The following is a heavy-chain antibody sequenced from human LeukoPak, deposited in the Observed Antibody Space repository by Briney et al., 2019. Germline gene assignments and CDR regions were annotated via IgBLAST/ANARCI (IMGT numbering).Heavy chain of an antibody. CDR2: IYYSGST. CDR3: ARGGGITIFGVVPDY. CDR1: GGSISSYY. J-gene: IGHJ4*02. D-gene: IGHD3-3*01. V-gene: IGHV4-59*01. Sequence: SETLSLTCTVSGGSISSYYWSWIRQPPGKGLEWIGYIYYSGSTNYNPSLKSRVTISVDTSKNQFSLKLCSVTAADTAVYYCARGGGITIFGVVPDYWGRGTLVTVSS.